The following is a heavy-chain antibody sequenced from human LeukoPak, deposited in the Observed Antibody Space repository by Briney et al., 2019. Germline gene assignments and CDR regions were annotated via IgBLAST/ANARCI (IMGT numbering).Heavy chain of an antibody. D-gene: IGHD3-10*01. Sequence: GGSLRLSCAASGFTFSSYSMNWVRQAPGKGLEWVSSISSSSSYIYYADSVKGRFTISRDNAKNSLYLQMNSLRAEDTAVYYCARDRDKVRGVFDYWGQGTLVTVSS. J-gene: IGHJ4*02. V-gene: IGHV3-21*01. CDR1: GFTFSSYS. CDR2: ISSSSSYI. CDR3: ARDRDKVRGVFDY.